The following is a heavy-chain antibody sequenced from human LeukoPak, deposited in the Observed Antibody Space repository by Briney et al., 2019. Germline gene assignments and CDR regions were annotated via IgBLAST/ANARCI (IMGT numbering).Heavy chain of an antibody. V-gene: IGHV4-4*07. J-gene: IGHJ4*02. CDR1: GGSISMYY. Sequence: SQTLSLTCTVSGGSISMYYWGWIRQPAGNGLEWIGRIYTGGSTNYNPSLKSPPTLAINPFKHQFSLKLSSVTAADTAVYYCAREGRRGYSSSWYEYYFDYWGQGTLVTVSS. CDR2: IYTGGST. D-gene: IGHD6-13*01. CDR3: AREGRRGYSSSWYEYYFDY.